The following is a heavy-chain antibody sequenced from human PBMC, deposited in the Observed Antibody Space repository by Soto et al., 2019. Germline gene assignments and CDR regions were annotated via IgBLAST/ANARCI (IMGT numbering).Heavy chain of an antibody. D-gene: IGHD6-19*01. CDR2: ISAYNGNT. CDR1: GYTFTSYG. J-gene: IGHJ5*02. CDR3: ARRGYSSDLIRYSDPLYNWFDP. Sequence: ASVKVSCKASGYTFTSYGISWVRQAPGQGLEWMGWISAYNGNTNYAQKLQGRVTMTTDTSTSTAYMELGSLRSDDTAVYYCARRGYSSDLIRYSDPLYNWFDPWGQGTLVTVSS. V-gene: IGHV1-18*01.